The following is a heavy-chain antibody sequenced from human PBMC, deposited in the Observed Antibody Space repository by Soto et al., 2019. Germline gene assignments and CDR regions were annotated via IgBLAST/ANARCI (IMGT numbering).Heavy chain of an antibody. Sequence: LRLSWAASGFTFNTYIMTWVRQAPGKGLEWVSGISGSGDGTYYADSVKGRFTISRDNSRNTLYLHLNSLRVEDTAVYYCVKDLLHLARVYWGQGTLVTVSS. CDR3: VKDLLHLARVY. V-gene: IGHV3-23*01. CDR1: GFTFNTYI. J-gene: IGHJ4*02. CDR2: ISGSGDGT. D-gene: IGHD3-22*01.